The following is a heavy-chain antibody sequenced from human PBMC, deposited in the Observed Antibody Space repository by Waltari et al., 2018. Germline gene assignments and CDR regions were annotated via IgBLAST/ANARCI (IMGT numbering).Heavy chain of an antibody. CDR1: VGSTSPNYN. CDR3: GRIAFGDEGGYFQY. V-gene: IGHV4-39*01. Sequence: QLQLQESGPGLVKPSETLSLTCTVAVGSTSPNYNWGWIRQPPGKGLEWMGNMQYRGSTFYNPSLESRVTISLDTWKNQFSLRLSSVGAADTAVYFCGRIAFGDEGGYFQYWGQGTLVTVSS. J-gene: IGHJ1*01. D-gene: IGHD4-17*01. CDR2: MQYRGST.